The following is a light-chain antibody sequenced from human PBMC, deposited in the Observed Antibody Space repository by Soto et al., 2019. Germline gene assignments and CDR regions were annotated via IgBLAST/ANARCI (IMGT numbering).Light chain of an antibody. J-gene: IGKJ4*01. CDR3: QQYEAYPLT. CDR2: KAS. Sequence: DIQLTQSPSTLSASVGDRVTITYRASQSISSWLAWYQQKPGKAPKLLVYKASSLESGVPSRFSGSGSGTEFTLTISTLQPDDFATYYCQQYEAYPLTFGGGTKVEI. V-gene: IGKV1-5*03. CDR1: QSISSW.